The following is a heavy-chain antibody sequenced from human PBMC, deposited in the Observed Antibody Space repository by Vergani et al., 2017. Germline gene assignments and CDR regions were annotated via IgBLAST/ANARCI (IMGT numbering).Heavy chain of an antibody. CDR1: GFTFDDYA. D-gene: IGHD3-10*01. Sequence: EVQLVESGGGLVQPGRSLRLSCAASGFTFDDYAMHWVRQASGKGLEWVSGISWNSGSIVYADSVKGRFTISRDNAKNSLYLQMNSLRAEDTALYYCAKGSGSDGRGAFDIWGQGTMVTVSS. J-gene: IGHJ3*02. V-gene: IGHV3-9*01. CDR3: AKGSGSDGRGAFDI. CDR2: ISWNSGSI.